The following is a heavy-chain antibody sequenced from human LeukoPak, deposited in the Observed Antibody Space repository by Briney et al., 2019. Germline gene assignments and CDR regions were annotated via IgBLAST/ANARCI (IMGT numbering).Heavy chain of an antibody. D-gene: IGHD6-13*01. Sequence: SETVSLTCTVSGGSISSYYWTWIRQPPGEELVWIGYIYYRGSTNYHPSLKSRVTISVDTSRNQLSLKLTSVTAADTAVYCCARGGYSSSWSLGMDGWGEATTVSDCS. CDR2: IYYRGST. V-gene: IGHV4-59*12. CDR1: GGSISSYY. J-gene: IGHJ6*01. CDR3: ARGGYSSSWSLGMDG.